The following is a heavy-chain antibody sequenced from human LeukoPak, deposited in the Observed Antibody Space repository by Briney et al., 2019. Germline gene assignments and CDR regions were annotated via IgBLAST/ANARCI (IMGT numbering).Heavy chain of an antibody. CDR1: GGSMSSSSYY. CDR3: ASTYYYDSSGYYSHFDS. J-gene: IGHJ4*02. D-gene: IGHD3-22*01. CDR2: IYFSGST. V-gene: IGHV4-39*01. Sequence: SETLSLTCTVSGGSMSSSSYYWGWIRQPPGKGLEWIGNIYFSGSTYYNPSLKSRVTISVDTSKNQFSLKLSSVTAAETAVYYCASTYYYDSSGYYSHFDSWGQGTLVTVSS.